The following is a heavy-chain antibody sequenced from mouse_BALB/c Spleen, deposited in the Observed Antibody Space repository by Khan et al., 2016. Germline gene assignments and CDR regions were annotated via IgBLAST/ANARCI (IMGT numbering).Heavy chain of an antibody. D-gene: IGHD2-14*01. Sequence: QVQLQQSGAELAKPGASVKMSCKASGYTFTSYWMHWVKQRPGQGLEWIGYINPSTGYTAYTQKFKDKATLTADKSSSTAYMQLSSLTSEDSAVYYCARRGGYRYDWLAYWGQGTLVTVSA. CDR2: INPSTGYT. V-gene: IGHV1-7*01. CDR3: ARRGGYRYDWLAY. CDR1: GYTFTSYW. J-gene: IGHJ3*01.